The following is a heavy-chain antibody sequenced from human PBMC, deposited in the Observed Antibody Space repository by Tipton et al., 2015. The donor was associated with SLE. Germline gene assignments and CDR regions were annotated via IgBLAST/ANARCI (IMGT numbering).Heavy chain of an antibody. CDR1: GFFVSDNY. J-gene: IGHJ3*02. D-gene: IGHD6-6*01. Sequence: SLRLSCAASGFFVSDNYMNWVRQAPGKGLEWVSIIYAGGRKFYTESVKGRFTISRDSSINTVYLQMNSLRAEDTAIYYCARGPRPTDAFDIWGQGTMVTVSS. CDR3: ARGPRPTDAFDI. V-gene: IGHV3-66*02. CDR2: IYAGGRK.